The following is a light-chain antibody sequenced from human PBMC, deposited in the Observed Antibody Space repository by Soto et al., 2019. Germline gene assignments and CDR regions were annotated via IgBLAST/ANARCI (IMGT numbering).Light chain of an antibody. Sequence: EIVFTQSPATLSLSPGERATLSCRASQSVSSYLAWYQQKPGQAPRLLIYDASNRATGIPARFSGSGSGTGFTLTISSLXPEDFAVYYCQQRSNWPPLTFGGGTKVDIK. CDR3: QQRSNWPPLT. V-gene: IGKV3-11*01. CDR2: DAS. J-gene: IGKJ4*01. CDR1: QSVSSY.